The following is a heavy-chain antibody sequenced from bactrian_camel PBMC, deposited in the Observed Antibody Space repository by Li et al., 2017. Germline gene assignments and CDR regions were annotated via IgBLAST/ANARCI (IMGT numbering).Heavy chain of an antibody. D-gene: IGHD3*01. CDR2: VDSNGVT. V-gene: IGHV3S57*01. Sequence: VQLVESGGGSVQAGGSLKLVCVASGRSSSSRCMGWFRQAPGKEREAIATVDSNGVTKVAGSVKGRFTLSRDNAKNTLYLRMDNLKPEDTALYTCAAEDQAPWDMGWICNYNSWGQGTQVTVS. CDR1: GRSSSSRC. J-gene: IGHJ4*01. CDR3: AAEDQAPWDMGWICNYNS.